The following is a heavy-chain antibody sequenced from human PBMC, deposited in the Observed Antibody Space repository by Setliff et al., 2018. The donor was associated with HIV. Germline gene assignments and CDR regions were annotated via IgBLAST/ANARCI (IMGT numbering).Heavy chain of an antibody. CDR3: ARSEVRGVIITRFDY. J-gene: IGHJ4*02. V-gene: IGHV4-30-2*01. CDR2: NYHSGST. CDR1: GGSISSGGYS. D-gene: IGHD3-10*01. Sequence: SETLSLTCAVSGGSISSGGYSWSWIRQPPGKGLDWIGYNYHSGSTYYNPSLKSRVTISVDRSKNQFSLKLSSVTAADTAVYYCARSEVRGVIITRFDYWGQGTLVTVS.